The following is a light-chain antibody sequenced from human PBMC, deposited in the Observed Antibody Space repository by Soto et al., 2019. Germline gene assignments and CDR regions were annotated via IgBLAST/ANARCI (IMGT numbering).Light chain of an antibody. CDR3: QHYHRYSEA. J-gene: IGKJ1*01. V-gene: IGKV1-5*03. Sequence: DIQMTQSPSTLSGSVGDRVTITCRASQTISSWLAWYQQKPGTAPKLLINKASTLKSGVPSRFSGSGSGAEFTLTISSLQPDDFAAYYCQHYHRYSEAFGQGTKVELK. CDR2: KAS. CDR1: QTISSW.